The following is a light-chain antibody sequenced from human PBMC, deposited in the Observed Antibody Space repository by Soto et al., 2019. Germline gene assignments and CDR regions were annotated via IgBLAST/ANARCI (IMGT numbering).Light chain of an antibody. J-gene: IGKJ2*01. CDR1: RSFSSSY. CDR2: AAS. Sequence: EIVLTQSPGTLSLSPGERATLSCRASRSFSSSYLAWYQQKPGQAPRLLIYAASTRATGIPDRFSGSGSATDFTLTISRLEPEDCAVYCCQQYGASPPYTFGQGTKLEIK. CDR3: QQYGASPPYT. V-gene: IGKV3-20*01.